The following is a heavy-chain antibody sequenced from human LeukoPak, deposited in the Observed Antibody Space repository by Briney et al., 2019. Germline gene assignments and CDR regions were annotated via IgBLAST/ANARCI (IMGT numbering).Heavy chain of an antibody. CDR2: IYHSGST. CDR1: RYSISSGYY. CDR3: AASGITIFGVAILTFDY. V-gene: IGHV4-38-2*01. D-gene: IGHD3-3*01. J-gene: IGHJ4*02. Sequence: SETLSLTCAVSRYSISSGYYWGWIRQPPGKELGWIGSIYHSGSTYYNPSLKSRVTISVDTSKNHFSLKLRSVTAADTAVYYCAASGITIFGVAILTFDYWGQGTLVTVSS.